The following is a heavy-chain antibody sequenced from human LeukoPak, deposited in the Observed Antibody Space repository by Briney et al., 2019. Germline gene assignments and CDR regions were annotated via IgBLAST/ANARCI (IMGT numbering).Heavy chain of an antibody. J-gene: IGHJ6*02. CDR2: IYSGGST. V-gene: IGHV3-53*04. CDR3: ARDWTVEGDYYYYRMDV. Sequence: PGGSLRLSCAASGFTVSSNYMSWVRQAPGKGLEWVSVIYSGGSTYYADSVKGRFTISRHNSKNTLYLQMNSLRAEDTAVYYCARDWTVEGDYYYYRMDVWGQGTTVTVSS. CDR1: GFTVSSNY. D-gene: IGHD3-16*01.